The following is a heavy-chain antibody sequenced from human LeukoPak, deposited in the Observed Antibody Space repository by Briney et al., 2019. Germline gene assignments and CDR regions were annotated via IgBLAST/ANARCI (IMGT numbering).Heavy chain of an antibody. J-gene: IGHJ4*02. Sequence: GGSLRLSCAASGFTFSSYEMNWVRQAPGKGLEWVSYISSSGSTIYYADSVKGRFTLSRDNAKNSLYLQMNSLRAEDTAVYYCARDYEGSSSFDYWGQGTLVTVSS. CDR3: ARDYEGSSSFDY. D-gene: IGHD6-6*01. V-gene: IGHV3-48*03. CDR2: ISSSGSTI. CDR1: GFTFSSYE.